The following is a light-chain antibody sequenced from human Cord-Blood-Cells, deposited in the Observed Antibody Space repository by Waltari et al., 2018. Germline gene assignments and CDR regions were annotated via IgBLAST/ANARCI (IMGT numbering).Light chain of an antibody. V-gene: IGKV3-15*01. J-gene: IGKJ1*01. Sequence: EIVMTQSTATLSVSPGERATLSCRASQSVSSNLAWYQQQPGQAPRLLIYGASTRATGIPARFSGSGSGTEFTLTISSLQSEDFAVYYCQQYNNWPRTFGQGTKVEIK. CDR3: QQYNNWPRT. CDR1: QSVSSN. CDR2: GAS.